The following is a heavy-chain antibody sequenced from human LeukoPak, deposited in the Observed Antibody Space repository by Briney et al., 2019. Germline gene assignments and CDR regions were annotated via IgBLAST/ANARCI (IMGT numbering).Heavy chain of an antibody. CDR1: GSTFSSYA. CDR3: AKFGSSWPYYYGMDV. V-gene: IGHV3-23*01. D-gene: IGHD6-13*01. J-gene: IGHJ6*02. Sequence: GGSLRLSCAASGSTFSSYAMSWVRQAPGKGLGWVSAISGSGGSTYYADSVKGRFTISRDNSKNTLYLQMNSLRAEDTAVYYCAKFGSSWPYYYGMDVWGQGTTVTVSS. CDR2: ISGSGGST.